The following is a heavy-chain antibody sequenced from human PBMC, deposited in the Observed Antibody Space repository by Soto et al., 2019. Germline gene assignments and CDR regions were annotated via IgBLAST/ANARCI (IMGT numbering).Heavy chain of an antibody. J-gene: IGHJ5*02. V-gene: IGHV3-11*01. CDR3: ARGGTYSSAWNLS. D-gene: IGHD6-19*01. CDR1: GFTFSDYY. Sequence: PGGSLRLSCAASGFTFSDYYMSWIRQAPGKGLEWVSYISTSGSTINYADSVKGRFTISRDNAKRLISLQMTSLRAEDTAVYYCARGGTYSSAWNLSWGRGTLVTVSS. CDR2: ISTSGSTI.